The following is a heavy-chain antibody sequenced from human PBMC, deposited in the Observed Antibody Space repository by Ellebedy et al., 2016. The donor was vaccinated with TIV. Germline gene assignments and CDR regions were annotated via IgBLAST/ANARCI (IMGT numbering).Heavy chain of an antibody. CDR1: GYTFTSYD. CDR2: MNPNSGNT. V-gene: IGHV1-8*01. Sequence: ASVKVSCKASGYTFTSYDINWVRQATGQGLEWVGSMNPNSGNTDYAQDLQGRVTMTRNTSITAAYLELRSLKYEDTAVYYCARGDYWGQGTLVTVSS. J-gene: IGHJ4*02. CDR3: ARGDY.